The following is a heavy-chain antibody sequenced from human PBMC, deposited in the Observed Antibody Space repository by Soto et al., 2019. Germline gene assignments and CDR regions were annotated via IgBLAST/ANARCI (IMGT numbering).Heavy chain of an antibody. V-gene: IGHV1-8*01. J-gene: IGHJ6*02. CDR2: MNPNSGNT. Sequence: GASVKVSCKASGYTFTRYGISWVRQATGQGLEWMGWMNPNSGNTGYAQKFQGRVTMTRNTSISTAYMELSSLRSEDTAVYYCAREITDYGMDVWGQGTTVTVSS. CDR3: AREITDYGMDV. D-gene: IGHD1-20*01. CDR1: GYTFTRYG.